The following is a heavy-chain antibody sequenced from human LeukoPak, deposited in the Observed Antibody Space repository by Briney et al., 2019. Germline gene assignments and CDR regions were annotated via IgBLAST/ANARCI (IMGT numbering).Heavy chain of an antibody. Sequence: ASVKVSCKASGYTFTGYYMHWVRQAPGQGLEWMGWMNPNSGNTGYAQKFQGRVTITRNTSISTAYMELSSLRSEDTAVYYCARGGGMLRYFDWLSIPRYFDYWGQGTLATVSS. J-gene: IGHJ4*02. CDR2: MNPNSGNT. CDR3: ARGGGMLRYFDWLSIPRYFDY. V-gene: IGHV1-8*03. CDR1: GYTFTGYY. D-gene: IGHD3-9*01.